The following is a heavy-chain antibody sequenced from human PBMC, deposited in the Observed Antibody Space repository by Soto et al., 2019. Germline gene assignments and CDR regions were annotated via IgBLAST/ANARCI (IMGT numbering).Heavy chain of an antibody. CDR2: IYYSGST. V-gene: IGHV4-59*01. D-gene: IGHD3-9*01. CDR3: ARDILTGRMGMDV. Sequence: SETLSLTCTVSGGFIISDYWIWIRQPPGQGLEWIGYIYYSGSTNYNPSLRSRVTISLDTSKKQFSLKLSSVTSADTAVYYCARDILTGRMGMDVWGQGTTVTVS. J-gene: IGHJ6*02. CDR1: GGFIISDY.